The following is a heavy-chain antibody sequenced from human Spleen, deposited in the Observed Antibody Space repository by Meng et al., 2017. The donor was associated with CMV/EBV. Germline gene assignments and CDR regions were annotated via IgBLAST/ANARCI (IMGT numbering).Heavy chain of an antibody. Sequence: GGSLRLSCKTSGYSFTNYWIAWVRQAPGKGLEWVSYISSSSVTIFYADSVKGRFTISRDYARNSVHLQMNSLRAEDTAVYYCARAYYYASSAYYGEFYFDYWGQGTLVTVSS. J-gene: IGHJ4*02. D-gene: IGHD3-22*01. V-gene: IGHV3-48*04. CDR3: ARAYYYASSAYYGEFYFDY. CDR2: ISSSSVTI. CDR1: GYSFTNYW.